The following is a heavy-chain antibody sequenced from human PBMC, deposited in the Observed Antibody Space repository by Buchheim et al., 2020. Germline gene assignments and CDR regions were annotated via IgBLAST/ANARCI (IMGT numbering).Heavy chain of an antibody. CDR2: ISYDGSNK. V-gene: IGHV3-30*18. CDR1: GFTFSSYG. J-gene: IGHJ5*02. Sequence: QVQLVESGGGVVQPGRSLRLSCAASGFTFSSYGMQWVRQAPGKGLEWVAVISYDGSNKYYADSVKGRFTISRDNYKNTLYLQRNSLRAEDTPVYYCAKGGAAAAAPHINWFDPWGQGTL. D-gene: IGHD6-13*01. CDR3: AKGGAAAAAPHINWFDP.